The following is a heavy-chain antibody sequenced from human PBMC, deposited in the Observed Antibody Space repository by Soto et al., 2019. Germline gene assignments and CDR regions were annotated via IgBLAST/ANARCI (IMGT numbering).Heavy chain of an antibody. CDR2: IKEDGSEK. J-gene: IGHJ4*02. CDR1: GFTFSTYW. CDR3: ARFTTRYCTNLVCYTGGYYFDY. Sequence: EVQLVESGGGLVQPGGSLRLSCAASGFTFSTYWMTWVRQAPGKGLEWVANIKEDGSEKNYVDSVKGRFTIAIDNAQSSLYLQMNSLRAEDTAVYYCARFTTRYCTNLVCYTGGYYFDYWGQGTLVTVSS. V-gene: IGHV3-7*01. D-gene: IGHD2-8*01.